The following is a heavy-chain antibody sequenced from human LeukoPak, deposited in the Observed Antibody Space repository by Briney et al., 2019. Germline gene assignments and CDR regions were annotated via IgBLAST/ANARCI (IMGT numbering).Heavy chain of an antibody. CDR1: GFSFSNSA. D-gene: IGHD3-10*01. J-gene: IGHJ4*02. CDR2: IGGGGSS. Sequence: PGGSLRLSCTASGFSFSNSAMTWVRQAPGKGLEWVSSIGGGGSSYYAGSVKGRFTISRDNSKNTVYLQMNNLRAEDTAIFYCVKGVTMVRGSREFDYWGQGTLVTVSP. CDR3: VKGVTMVRGSREFDY. V-gene: IGHV3-23*01.